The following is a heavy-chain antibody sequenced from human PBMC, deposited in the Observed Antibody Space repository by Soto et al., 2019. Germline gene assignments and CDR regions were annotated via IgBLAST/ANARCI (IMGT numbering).Heavy chain of an antibody. CDR1: GGSFSVYS. D-gene: IGHD3-10*01. V-gene: IGHV4-34*01. CDR2: INHSGSA. J-gene: IGHJ4*02. Sequence: QVQLQQWGAGLLKPSETLSLTCAVYGGSFSVYSWTWIRQPPGKALEWIGQINHSGSANYNPSLKSRVTISVGTPKNQFSLELTSVTAADTAVYYCARGLFSEDSYSGGWYYVDYWGQGTLVTVSS. CDR3: ARGLFSEDSYSGGWYYVDY.